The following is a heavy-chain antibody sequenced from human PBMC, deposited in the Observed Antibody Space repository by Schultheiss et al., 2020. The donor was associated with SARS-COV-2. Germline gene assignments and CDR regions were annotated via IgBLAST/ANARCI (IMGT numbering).Heavy chain of an antibody. CDR2: IAYDGGDK. D-gene: IGHD6-19*01. J-gene: IGHJ4*02. V-gene: IGHV3-30*04. CDR1: GFTFTASA. Sequence: GSLRLSCAASGFTFTASAMHWVRQAPGKGLEWVAVIAYDGGDKYFADSVKGRFTISRDNSKNTLFLQMNSLTTDDTAVYYCARATSGLAVAGTDYWGQGTLVTVSS. CDR3: ARATSGLAVAGTDY.